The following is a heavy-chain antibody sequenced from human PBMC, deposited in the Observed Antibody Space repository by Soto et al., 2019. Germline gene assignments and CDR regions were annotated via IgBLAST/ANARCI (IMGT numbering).Heavy chain of an antibody. D-gene: IGHD6-13*01. CDR2: ISSSSSYI. Sequence: GGSLRLSCAACGFTFSSYSMNWVCQAPGKGLEWVSSISSSSSYIYYADSVKGRFTISRDNAKNSLYLQMNSLRAEDTAVYYCARVNSSSWYGGYFDYWGQGTLVTVSS. CDR1: GFTFSSYS. V-gene: IGHV3-21*01. J-gene: IGHJ4*02. CDR3: ARVNSSSWYGGYFDY.